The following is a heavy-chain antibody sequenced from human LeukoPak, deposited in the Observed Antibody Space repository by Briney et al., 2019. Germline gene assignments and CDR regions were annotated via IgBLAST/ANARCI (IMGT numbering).Heavy chain of an antibody. D-gene: IGHD3-9*01. CDR1: GYTFTSYG. CDR2: ISAYNGNT. Sequence: ASVKVSCKASGYTFTSYGISWVRQAPGQGLEWMGWISAYNGNTNYAQKLQGRVTMTTDTSTSTAYMELRSLRSDDTAVYYCARSFGSFDSIDVFDIWGQGTMVTVSS. CDR3: ARSFGSFDSIDVFDI. J-gene: IGHJ3*02. V-gene: IGHV1-18*01.